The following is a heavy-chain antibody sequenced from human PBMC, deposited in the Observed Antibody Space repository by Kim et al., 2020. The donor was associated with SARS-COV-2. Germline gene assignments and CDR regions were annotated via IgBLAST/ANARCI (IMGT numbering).Heavy chain of an antibody. Sequence: GGSLRLSCAASGFTFSSYGMHWVRQAPGKGLEWVAVIWYDGSNKYYADSVKGRFTISRDNSKNTLYLQMNSLRAEDTAVYYCARLGVNAPTFDYWGQGTLVTVSS. CDR3: ARLGVNAPTFDY. V-gene: IGHV3-33*01. CDR1: GFTFSSYG. CDR2: IWYDGSNK. J-gene: IGHJ4*02. D-gene: IGHD3-16*01.